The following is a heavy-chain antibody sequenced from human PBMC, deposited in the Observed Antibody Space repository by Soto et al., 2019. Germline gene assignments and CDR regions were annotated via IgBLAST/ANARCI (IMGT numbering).Heavy chain of an antibody. CDR3: ARPLIGNTVDL. V-gene: IGHV1-46*01. J-gene: IGHJ3*01. Sequence: QAQLLQSGAEMKKPGASVKVSCKASGYTFINYFIHWVRQAPGQGLEWICIVHPSRGTADYAQKFKGRVTLTTDMSTRTGYMDLSNLRSEDTAVYYCARPLIGNTVDLWGQGTTVIVSS. CDR1: GYTFINYF. CDR2: VHPSRGTA. D-gene: IGHD1-7*01.